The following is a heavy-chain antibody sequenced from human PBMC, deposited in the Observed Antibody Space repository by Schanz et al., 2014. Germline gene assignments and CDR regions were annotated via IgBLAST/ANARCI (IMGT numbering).Heavy chain of an antibody. CDR3: AREAGGQNDRDTEPHKYTYMDV. V-gene: IGHV3-7*01. J-gene: IGHJ6*03. D-gene: IGHD1-1*01. CDR2: IGDDGADK. CDR1: GFSFSTHW. Sequence: VQLVESGGGLVQPGGSVRLSCGASGFSFSTHWMAWVRQAPGKGLEWVANIGDDGADKYYLDSVRGRFTISRDNTKNFSHLEMNNLRAEDTAVYFCAREAGGQNDRDTEPHKYTYMDVWGKGTTVTVSS.